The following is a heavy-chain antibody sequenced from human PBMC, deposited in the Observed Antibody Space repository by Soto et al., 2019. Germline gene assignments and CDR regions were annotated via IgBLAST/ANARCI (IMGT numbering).Heavy chain of an antibody. D-gene: IGHD3-22*01. Sequence: LRLSCAASGFTFSSYSMNWFRQAPGKVLEWVSSISSSSSYIYYADSVKGRFTISRDNAKNSLYLQMNSLRAEDTAVYYCARDPYYDSSGLPPYFDYWGQGTLVTVSS. CDR3: ARDPYYDSSGLPPYFDY. CDR2: ISSSSSYI. J-gene: IGHJ4*02. V-gene: IGHV3-21*01. CDR1: GFTFSSYS.